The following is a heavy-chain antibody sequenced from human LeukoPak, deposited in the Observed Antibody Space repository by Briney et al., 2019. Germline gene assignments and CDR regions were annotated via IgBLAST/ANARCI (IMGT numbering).Heavy chain of an antibody. CDR2: INPSGGST. J-gene: IGHJ6*03. V-gene: IGHV1-46*01. CDR1: GYTFTSYY. CDR3: ARAGATTVTNSGRGYYYYYMDV. Sequence: ASVKVSCKASGYTFTSYYMHWVRQAPGQGLEWMGIINPSGGSTSYAQKFQGRVTMTRDMSTSTVYMELSSLRSEDTAVYYCARAGATTVTNSGRGYYYYYMDVWGQGTTVTVSS. D-gene: IGHD4-11*01.